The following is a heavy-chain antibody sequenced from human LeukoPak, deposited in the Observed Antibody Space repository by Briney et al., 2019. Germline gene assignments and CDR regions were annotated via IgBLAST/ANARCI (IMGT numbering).Heavy chain of an antibody. V-gene: IGHV3-48*03. CDR3: ARDSSWHVPVPENPVAFDY. CDR2: ISSSGSTI. Sequence: GGSLRLSCAASGFTFSSYEMHWVRQAPGKGLEWVSYISSSGSTIYYADSVKGRFTISRDNAKDSLYLQMNSLRAEDTAVYYCARDSSWHVPVPENPVAFDYWGQGTLVTVSS. CDR1: GFTFSSYE. D-gene: IGHD6-13*01. J-gene: IGHJ4*02.